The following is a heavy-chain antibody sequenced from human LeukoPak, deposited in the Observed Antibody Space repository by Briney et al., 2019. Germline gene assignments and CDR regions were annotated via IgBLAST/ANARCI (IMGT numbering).Heavy chain of an antibody. J-gene: IGHJ4*02. CDR1: GLTFSRYG. V-gene: IGHV3-74*01. Sequence: PGGSLRLSCAASGLTFSRYGRHWVRKAQGKGLVWVSCIKSDGSSTSIADSAKGRFTISRDNAKNTVYLQMNSLRAEDTAVYYCVRDNRSYNFDYWGQGTLVTVSS. CDR3: VRDNRSYNFDY. D-gene: IGHD1-26*01. CDR2: IKSDGSST.